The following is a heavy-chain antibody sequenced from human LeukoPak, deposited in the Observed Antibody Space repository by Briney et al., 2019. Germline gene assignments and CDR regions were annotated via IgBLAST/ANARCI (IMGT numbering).Heavy chain of an antibody. Sequence: ASVKVSCKASGYTFTSYGISWVRQAPGQGGEGMGWISAYNGNTKYAQKLQGRVTMTTDTSTSTAYMELRRLRSDDTAVYYCARGGGEVVVVPAAPTVYMDVWGKGTTVTVSS. CDR1: GYTFTSYG. CDR3: ARGGGEVVVVPAAPTVYMDV. CDR2: ISAYNGNT. D-gene: IGHD2-2*01. V-gene: IGHV1-18*01. J-gene: IGHJ6*03.